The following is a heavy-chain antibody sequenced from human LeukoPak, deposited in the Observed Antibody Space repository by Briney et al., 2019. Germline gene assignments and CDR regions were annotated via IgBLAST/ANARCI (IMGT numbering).Heavy chain of an antibody. Sequence: HGESLKISCKGSGYSFTNYWIGWVRQMPGKGLEWMGIIYPGDSDTRYSPSFQGQVTISADKSISTAYLQWSSLKASDSAMYYCARQTRGGIAAAGSDYWGQGTLVTVSS. V-gene: IGHV5-51*01. CDR3: ARQTRGGIAAAGSDY. CDR1: GYSFTNYW. CDR2: IYPGDSDT. J-gene: IGHJ4*02. D-gene: IGHD6-13*01.